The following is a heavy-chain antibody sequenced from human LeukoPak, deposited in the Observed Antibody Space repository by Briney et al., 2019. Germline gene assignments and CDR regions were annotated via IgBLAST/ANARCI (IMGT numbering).Heavy chain of an antibody. Sequence: PSQTLSLTCAISGDSVSSNSAAWNWIRQSPSRGLEWLGRTYYRSKWYTGYAGSVKSRITINPDTSKNQFSLHLNSVTPEDTAVYYCARGAGRRLDYWGQGTLVTVSS. J-gene: IGHJ4*02. V-gene: IGHV6-1*01. D-gene: IGHD6-6*01. CDR2: TYYRSKWYT. CDR1: GDSVSSNSAA. CDR3: ARGAGRRLDY.